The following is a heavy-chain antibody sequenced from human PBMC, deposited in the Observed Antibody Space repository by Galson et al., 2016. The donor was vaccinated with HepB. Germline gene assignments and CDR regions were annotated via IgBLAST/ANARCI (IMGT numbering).Heavy chain of an antibody. Sequence: SETLSLTCAVSGGSISNNYWWSWVRQSPGEGLEWIGEIYQTGTANYNPSSTSRATISVDKSKNQFSLRLASVTAADTAMYYCARGTLGTTATMAFDYWGQGTLVTVSS. CDR2: IYQTGTA. V-gene: IGHV4-4*02. D-gene: IGHD1/OR15-1a*01. J-gene: IGHJ4*02. CDR3: ARGTLGTTATMAFDY. CDR1: GGSISNNYW.